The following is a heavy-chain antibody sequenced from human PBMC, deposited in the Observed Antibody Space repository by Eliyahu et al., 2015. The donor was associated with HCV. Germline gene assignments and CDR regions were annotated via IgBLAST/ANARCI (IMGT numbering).Heavy chain of an antibody. Sequence: QVHLEESGGGVIQPGTSVRLSCVVSGFSVTNYXFHWVRQAPXKGXEWXXTIXHDRYNKDYLDSVRGXLSISRDNSKNTVYLEMNSLSAEDTAVYYCARDFRPWAFDIWGQGTMVTVSS. CDR3: ARDFRPWAFDI. V-gene: IGHV3-33*01. CDR1: GFSVTNYX. J-gene: IGHJ3*02. CDR2: IXHDRYNK.